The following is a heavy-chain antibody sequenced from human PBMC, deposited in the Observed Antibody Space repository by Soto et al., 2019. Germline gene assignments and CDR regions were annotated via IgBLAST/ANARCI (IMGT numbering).Heavy chain of an antibody. D-gene: IGHD2-2*01. CDR3: ARVVGGYYYGMDV. J-gene: IGHJ6*02. CDR1: GGSISSSNW. CDR2: IYHSGST. V-gene: IGHV4-4*02. Sequence: PSETLSLTCAVSGGSISSSNWWSWVRRPPGKGLEWIGEIYHSGSTNYNPSLKSRVTISVDKSKNQFSLKLSSVTAADTAVYYCARVVGGYYYGMDVWAQGTTVTVSS.